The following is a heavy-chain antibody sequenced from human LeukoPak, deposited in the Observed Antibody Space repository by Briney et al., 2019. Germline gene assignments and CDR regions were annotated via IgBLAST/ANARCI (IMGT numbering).Heavy chain of an antibody. CDR1: VFTFSDYY. J-gene: IGHJ3*02. Sequence: GGSLRLSCAASVFTFSDYYMSWIRQAPGKGLEWGSYISSSSSYTNYADSVKGRFTISRDNAKNSLYLQMNSLRAEDTAVYYCARETRYYDILTGYQHAAFDIWGQGTMVTVSS. V-gene: IGHV3-11*06. CDR2: ISSSSSYT. D-gene: IGHD3-9*01. CDR3: ARETRYYDILTGYQHAAFDI.